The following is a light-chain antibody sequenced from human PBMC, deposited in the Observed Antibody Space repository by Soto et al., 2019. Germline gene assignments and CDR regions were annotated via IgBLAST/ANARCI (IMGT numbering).Light chain of an antibody. CDR1: ESISYW. Sequence: DVQMSQSPSALSASVGDRVTITCRAGESISYWLAWYQQKPGKTPKLLIYQASSLASGVPSRFSGSGSGTQFTLAISSLQPDGVGSYYGQQYNVYSPLTFGGGTRVEIK. CDR3: QQYNVYSPLT. CDR2: QAS. J-gene: IGKJ4*01. V-gene: IGKV1-5*03.